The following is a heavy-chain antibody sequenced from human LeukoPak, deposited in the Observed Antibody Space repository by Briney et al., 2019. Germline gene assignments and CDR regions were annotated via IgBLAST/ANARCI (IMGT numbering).Heavy chain of an antibody. CDR1: GFTVADYV. Sequence: GGSLRLSCSASGFTVADYVMNWVRQTPGGGLQWVATVGGSDDTTYCTDSVRGRFAISRDNFKNTVSLQMNSLRVEDTAVYYCAKVLYSVNNFNMIFDKWGQGTLVTVAS. D-gene: IGHD1-1*01. V-gene: IGHV3-23*01. CDR3: AKVLYSVNNFNMIFDK. CDR2: VGGSDDTT. J-gene: IGHJ4*02.